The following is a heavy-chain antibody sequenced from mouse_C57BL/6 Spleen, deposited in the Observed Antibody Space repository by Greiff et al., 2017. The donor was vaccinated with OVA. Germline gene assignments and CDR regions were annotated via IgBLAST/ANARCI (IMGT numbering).Heavy chain of an antibody. CDR1: GYTFTDYY. CDR2: IYPGSGNT. J-gene: IGHJ3*01. Sequence: QVQLQESGAELVRPGASVKLSCKASGYTFTDYYINWVKQRPGQGLEWIARIYPGSGNTYYNEKFKGKATLTAEKSSSTAYMQLSSLTSEDSAVYFCARAWCAYWGQGTLVTVSA. V-gene: IGHV1-76*01. CDR3: ARAWCAY.